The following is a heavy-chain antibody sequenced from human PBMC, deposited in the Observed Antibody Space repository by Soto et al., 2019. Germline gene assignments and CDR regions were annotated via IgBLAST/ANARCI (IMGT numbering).Heavy chain of an antibody. CDR1: GFTFSSYA. Sequence: EVQLLESGGGLVQPGGSLRLSGAASGFTFSSYAMSWVRQAPGKGLEWVSAISGSGGSTYYADSVKGRFTISRDNSKNTLYLQMNSLRAEDTAVYYCANYEWGKYYFDYWGQGTLVSVSS. CDR3: ANYEWGKYYFDY. CDR2: ISGSGGST. V-gene: IGHV3-23*01. J-gene: IGHJ4*02. D-gene: IGHD3-16*01.